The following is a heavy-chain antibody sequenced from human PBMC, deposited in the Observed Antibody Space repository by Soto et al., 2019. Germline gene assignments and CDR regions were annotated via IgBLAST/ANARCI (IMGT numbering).Heavy chain of an antibody. CDR1: GFTFSSYA. D-gene: IGHD3-3*01. V-gene: IGHV3-30-3*01. J-gene: IGHJ4*02. CDR2: ISYDGSNK. CDR3: AREATTFGVVIGGYFDY. Sequence: QVQLVESGGGVVQPGRSLRLSCAASGFTFSSYAMHWVRQAPGKGLEWVAVISYDGSNKYYADSVKGRFTISRDNSKNTLYLQRNSLRAEDTAVYYCAREATTFGVVIGGYFDYWGQGTLVTVSS.